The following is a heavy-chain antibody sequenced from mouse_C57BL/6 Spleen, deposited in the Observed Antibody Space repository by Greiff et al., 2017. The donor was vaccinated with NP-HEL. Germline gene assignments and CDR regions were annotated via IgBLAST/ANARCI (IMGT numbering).Heavy chain of an antibody. J-gene: IGHJ4*01. D-gene: IGHD2-3*01. CDR1: GFTFSSYA. Sequence: DVMLVESGGGLVKPGGSLKLSCAASGFTFSSYAMSWVRQTPEKRLEWVATISDGGSYTYYPDNVKGRFTISRDNAKNNLYLQMSHLKSEDTAMYYCARVDGGNAMDYWGQGTSVTVSS. CDR3: ARVDGGNAMDY. V-gene: IGHV5-4*03. CDR2: ISDGGSYT.